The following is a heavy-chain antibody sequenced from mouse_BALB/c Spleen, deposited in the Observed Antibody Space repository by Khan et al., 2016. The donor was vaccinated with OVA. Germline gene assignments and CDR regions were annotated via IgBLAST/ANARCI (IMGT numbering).Heavy chain of an antibody. J-gene: IGHJ3*01. CDR1: GFSLTNYG. Sequence: VELVESGPGLVAPSQSLSITCTVSGFSLTNYGVHWLRQPPGKGLEWLGVIWAGGSTNYTSALMSRLSISKDNSKGQVFLKMNSLQTEDTAMYYCATLYGDEPYWGQGTLVTVSA. CDR3: ATLYGDEPY. D-gene: IGHD2-13*01. V-gene: IGHV2-9*02. CDR2: IWAGGST.